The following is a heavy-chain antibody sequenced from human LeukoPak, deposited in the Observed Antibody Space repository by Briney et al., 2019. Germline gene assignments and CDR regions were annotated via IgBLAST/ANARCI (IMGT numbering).Heavy chain of an antibody. CDR2: IIPIFGTA. CDR3: ASYRYSGSYSYYFDY. J-gene: IGHJ4*02. D-gene: IGHD1-26*01. Sequence: GASVKVSCKASGGTFISYAISWVRQAPGEGLEWMGRIIPIFGTANYEQKFQGRVRITTDEYTSTAYMELSSLRSEDTAVYYCASYRYSGSYSYYFDYWGQGTLVTVSS. V-gene: IGHV1-69*05. CDR1: GGTFISYA.